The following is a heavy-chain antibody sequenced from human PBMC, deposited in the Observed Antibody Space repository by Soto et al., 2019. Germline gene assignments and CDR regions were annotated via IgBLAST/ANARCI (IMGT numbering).Heavy chain of an antibody. Sequence: SETLSLTCAVSGGSISSSNWWSWVRQPPGKGLEWIGYIYYSGSTNYNPSLKSRVTISVDTSKNQFSLKLSSVTAADTAVYYCARQIAARPYYYYYMDVWGKGTTVTVS. V-gene: IGHV4-4*02. D-gene: IGHD6-6*01. CDR1: GGSISSSNW. CDR3: ARQIAARPYYYYYMDV. J-gene: IGHJ6*03. CDR2: IYYSGST.